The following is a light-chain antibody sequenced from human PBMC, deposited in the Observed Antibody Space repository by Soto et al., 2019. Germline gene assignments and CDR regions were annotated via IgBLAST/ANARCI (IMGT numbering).Light chain of an antibody. CDR3: QVRSNLLIP. V-gene: IGKV3-11*01. Sequence: IVVNLSRSTVSGAPGERATRCWRASQSVSSNLALYQQKPGQAPRLLIYDASNRATGVPARFRGSGSGTDFTLAISILEPEDFSVYYCQVRSNLLIPLGQGTRLDIK. CDR2: DAS. CDR1: QSVSSN. J-gene: IGKJ5*01.